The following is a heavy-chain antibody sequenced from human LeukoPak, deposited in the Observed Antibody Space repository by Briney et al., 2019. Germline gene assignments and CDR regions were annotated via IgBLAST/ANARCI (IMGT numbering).Heavy chain of an antibody. CDR1: GFTFSSYE. J-gene: IGHJ4*02. D-gene: IGHD1-26*01. CDR3: ARDSGSYYGPPTPTLNDY. V-gene: IGHV3-48*03. CDR2: ISSSGSTI. Sequence: GGSLRLSCAASGFTFSSYEMNWVRQAPGKGLEWVSYISSSGSTIYYADSVKGRFTISRDNAKNSLYLQMNSLRAEDTAVYYCARDSGSYYGPPTPTLNDYWGQGTLVTVSS.